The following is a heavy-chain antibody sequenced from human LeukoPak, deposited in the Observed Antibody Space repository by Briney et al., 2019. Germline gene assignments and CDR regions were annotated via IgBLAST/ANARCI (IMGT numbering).Heavy chain of an antibody. J-gene: IGHJ2*01. D-gene: IGHD4-23*01. CDR2: INNSGST. Sequence: PETLSLTCAVYVGSFSGYYWSWIRQPPGKGLEWIGEINNSGSTNYNPSLKNRVTISVDTSKNQFSLKLSSVTAADTAVYYCARSRGKSYWYCDLWGRGTLVTVSS. V-gene: IGHV4-34*01. CDR1: VGSFSGYY. CDR3: ARSRGKSYWYCDL.